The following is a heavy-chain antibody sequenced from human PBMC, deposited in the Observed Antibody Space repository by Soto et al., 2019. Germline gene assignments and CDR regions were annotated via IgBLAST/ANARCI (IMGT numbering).Heavy chain of an antibody. Sequence: EVQLVESGGGLVKPGGSLRLSCAASGFTFTRYSMNWVRQAPGKGLEWVSSISSTTNYIYYADSMKGRFTDSRDNAKNSVYLEMNSLSAEDTAVYYFARESEDLTSNFDYWGQGTLVTVSS. J-gene: IGHJ4*02. CDR1: GFTFTRYS. CDR3: ARESEDLTSNFDY. CDR2: ISSTTNYI. V-gene: IGHV3-21*01.